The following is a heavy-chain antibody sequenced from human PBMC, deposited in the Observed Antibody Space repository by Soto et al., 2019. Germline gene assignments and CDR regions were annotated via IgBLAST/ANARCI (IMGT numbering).Heavy chain of an antibody. Sequence: PSETLSLTCTVSGGSISSGGYYWSWIRQHPGKGLEWIGYIYYSGSTYYNPSLKSRVTISVDTSKNQFSLKLSSVTAADTAVYYCARGGYCSGGSCYQPLNWFDPWGQGTLVTVSS. D-gene: IGHD2-15*01. V-gene: IGHV4-31*03. CDR2: IYYSGST. CDR1: GGSISSGGYY. J-gene: IGHJ5*02. CDR3: ARGGYCSGGSCYQPLNWFDP.